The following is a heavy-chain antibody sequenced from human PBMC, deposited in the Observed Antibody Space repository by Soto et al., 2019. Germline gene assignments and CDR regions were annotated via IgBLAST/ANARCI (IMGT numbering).Heavy chain of an antibody. CDR2: ISAYNGNT. V-gene: IGHV1-18*04. CDR3: ATLKVYDSSGYYPLGFDY. J-gene: IGHJ4*02. CDR1: GYTFTSYE. D-gene: IGHD3-22*01. Sequence: GAAVKVSCKASGYTFTSYEISWVRQAPGQGLEWMGWISAYNGNTNYAQKLQGRVTMTTDTSTSTAYMELRSLRSDDTAVCYCATLKVYDSSGYYPLGFDYWGQGTLVTVSS.